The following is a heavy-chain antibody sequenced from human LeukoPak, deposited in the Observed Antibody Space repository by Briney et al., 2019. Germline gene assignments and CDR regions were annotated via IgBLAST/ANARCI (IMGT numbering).Heavy chain of an antibody. CDR2: IRSSGSTI. V-gene: IGHV3-48*03. D-gene: IGHD2-15*01. CDR1: GFTFSSYE. CDR3: ARDGSSGGSCED. Sequence: GGSLRLSCAASGFTFSSYEMNWVRQAPGKGLEWVSYIRSSGSTICYADSVKGRFTISRDNAKNSLYLQMDSLRAEDTAVYYCARDGSSGGSCEDWGQGTLVTVSS. J-gene: IGHJ4*02.